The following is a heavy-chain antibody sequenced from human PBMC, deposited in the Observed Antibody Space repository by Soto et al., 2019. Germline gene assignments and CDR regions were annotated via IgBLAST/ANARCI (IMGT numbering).Heavy chain of an antibody. J-gene: IGHJ5*02. CDR2: VFHSGST. CDR3: AKEFCDPNGCYGRWLDP. Sequence: VQLQESGPGLAKPSETLSLTCTVSGGTISPFSWSWIRQPPGKGLEWIGNVFHSGSTIYNPSLKSRVTISVDTSKNQFSLKLSSVTAADTAVYYCAKEFCDPNGCYGRWLDPWGQGTLVTVSS. V-gene: IGHV4-59*01. D-gene: IGHD2-15*01. CDR1: GGTISPFS.